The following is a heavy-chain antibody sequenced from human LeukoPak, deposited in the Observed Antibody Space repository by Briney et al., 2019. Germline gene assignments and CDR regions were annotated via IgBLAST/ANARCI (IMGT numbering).Heavy chain of an antibody. CDR2: VSSSGTTT. Sequence: RGSLRLSCAASEFTFSSYSVIWARQAPGKGLEWVSYVSSSGTTTYYADSVKGRFTISRDNGKNLVSLQMNSLRDEDTAVYYCARADRDGNKRFLDWGQGTLVTVSS. D-gene: IGHD5-24*01. V-gene: IGHV3-48*02. CDR3: ARADRDGNKRFLD. J-gene: IGHJ4*02. CDR1: EFTFSSYS.